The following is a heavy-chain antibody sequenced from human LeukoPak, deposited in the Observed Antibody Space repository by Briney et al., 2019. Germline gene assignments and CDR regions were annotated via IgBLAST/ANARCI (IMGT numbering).Heavy chain of an antibody. D-gene: IGHD3-16*01. Sequence: PGGSLRLSWAASGFTLSSYAMSWVRQAPGEGLKWVSTINDNGDGTYYADSVKGRFTISRDNSYNTVSMQMSSLRDEDTGVYYCAKGLRTGVGPYMGYHYYMDVWGKGATVTVSS. J-gene: IGHJ6*03. CDR2: INDNGDGT. CDR1: GFTLSSYA. CDR3: AKGLRTGVGPYMGYHYYMDV. V-gene: IGHV3-23*01.